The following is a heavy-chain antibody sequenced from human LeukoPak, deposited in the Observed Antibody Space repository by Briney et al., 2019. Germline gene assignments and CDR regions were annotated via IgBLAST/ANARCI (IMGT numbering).Heavy chain of an antibody. CDR2: IYPGDSDT. CDR3: ARRDTTGWYYFDY. D-gene: IGHD6-19*01. V-gene: IGHV5-51*01. CDR1: GYNFASYW. J-gene: IGHJ4*02. Sequence: GESLKISCKGSGYNFASYWIGWVRQMPGEGLELMGIIYPGDSDTRYSPSFQGQVTISADKSISTAYLQWSSLKASDTAIYYCARRDTTGWYYFDYWGQGTLVTVSS.